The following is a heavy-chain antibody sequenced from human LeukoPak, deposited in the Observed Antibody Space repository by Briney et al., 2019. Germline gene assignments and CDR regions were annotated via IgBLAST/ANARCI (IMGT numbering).Heavy chain of an antibody. V-gene: IGHV3-30-3*01. D-gene: IGHD6-19*01. J-gene: IGHJ4*02. Sequence: GGSLILSCAASGFTFSTYAMHWVRQAPGKGLEWVAFTSFDESNKFYADSVEGRFTISRDNSKNTLFLQMHNLRVDDTAMYYCAVVAGRFPPDYWGQGTLVTVSS. CDR2: TSFDESNK. CDR1: GFTFSTYA. CDR3: AVVAGRFPPDY.